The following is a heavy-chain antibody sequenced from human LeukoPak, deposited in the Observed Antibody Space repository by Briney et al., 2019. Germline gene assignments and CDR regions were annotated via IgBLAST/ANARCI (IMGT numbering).Heavy chain of an antibody. Sequence: GGSLRLSCAASGFTFSSYEMNWVRQAPGKGLEWVSYISSSGSTIYYADSVKGRFTISTDKAKNSLYLQMNSLRAEYTAVYYCVREGYYDSSGYLGFFVYWGQGTLVTVSS. V-gene: IGHV3-48*03. CDR1: GFTFSSYE. CDR2: ISSSGSTI. J-gene: IGHJ4*02. CDR3: VREGYYDSSGYLGFFVY. D-gene: IGHD3-22*01.